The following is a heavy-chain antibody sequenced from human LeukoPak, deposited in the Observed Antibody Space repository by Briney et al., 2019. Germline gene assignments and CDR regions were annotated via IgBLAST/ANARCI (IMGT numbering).Heavy chain of an antibody. V-gene: IGHV3-30*04. Sequence: GGSLRLSCAASGFTFSSYAMHWVRQAPGKGLEWVAVISYDGSNKYYADSVRGRFTISRDNSKDTLYLQMNSLTAEDTAVYYCGKDKVGGGGYNDFWGQGILVTVSS. J-gene: IGHJ4*02. CDR3: GKDKVGGGGYNDF. D-gene: IGHD5-12*01. CDR2: ISYDGSNK. CDR1: GFTFSSYA.